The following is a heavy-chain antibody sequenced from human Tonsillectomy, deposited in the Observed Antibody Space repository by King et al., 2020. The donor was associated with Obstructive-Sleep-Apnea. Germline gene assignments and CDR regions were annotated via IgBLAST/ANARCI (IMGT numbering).Heavy chain of an antibody. CDR1: GGSISSYH. Sequence: VQLQESGPGLVKPSETLSLTCTVSGGSISSYHWSWVRQPPGKGLEWIGYIYYIGSTSYNPSLKSRVTISVDTSKSQVSLKLSSVTAADTAVYYCAGGWIVDAPMGPNFDYWGQGMLVTVSS. CDR2: IYYIGST. J-gene: IGHJ4*02. CDR3: AGGWIVDAPMGPNFDY. V-gene: IGHV4-59*01. D-gene: IGHD5-18*01.